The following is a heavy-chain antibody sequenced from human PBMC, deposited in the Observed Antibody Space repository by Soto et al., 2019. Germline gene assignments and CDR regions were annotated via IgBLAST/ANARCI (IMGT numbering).Heavy chain of an antibody. Sequence: GGSLRLSCAASGFTFSSYWMSWVRQAPGKGLEWVANIKQDGSEKYYVDSVKGRFTISRDNAKNSLYLQMNSLRAEDTAVYYCARVRLVRGVSYGMDVWGQGTTVTVSS. V-gene: IGHV3-7*05. CDR1: GFTFSSYW. D-gene: IGHD3-10*01. CDR2: IKQDGSEK. CDR3: ARVRLVRGVSYGMDV. J-gene: IGHJ6*02.